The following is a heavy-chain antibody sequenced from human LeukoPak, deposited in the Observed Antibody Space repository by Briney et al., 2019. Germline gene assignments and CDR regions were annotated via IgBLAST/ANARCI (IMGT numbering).Heavy chain of an antibody. D-gene: IGHD3-16*01. CDR2: INPNSGGT. J-gene: IGHJ6*02. V-gene: IGHV1-2*02. CDR3: ARCLGYYYGMDA. Sequence: ASVKVSCKASGYTFTGYYMHWVRQAPGQGLEWMGWINPNSGGTNYAQKFQGRVTMTRDTSISTAYMELSRLKSDDTAVYYCARCLGYYYGMDAWGQGTTVTVSS. CDR1: GYTFTGYY.